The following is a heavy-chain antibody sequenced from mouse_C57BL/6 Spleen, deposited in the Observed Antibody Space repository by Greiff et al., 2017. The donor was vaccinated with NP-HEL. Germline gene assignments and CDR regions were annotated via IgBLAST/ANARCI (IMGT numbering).Heavy chain of an antibody. D-gene: IGHD2-4*01. CDR1: GYSFTGYY. Sequence: EVQLQQSGPELVKPGASVKISCKASGYSFTGYYMNWVKQSPEKSLEWIGEINPSTGGTTYNQKFKAKATLTVDKSSSTAYMQLKSLTSEDSAVYYCARGDDYLFDYWGQGTTLTVSS. CDR2: INPSTGGT. CDR3: ARGDDYLFDY. J-gene: IGHJ2*01. V-gene: IGHV1-42*01.